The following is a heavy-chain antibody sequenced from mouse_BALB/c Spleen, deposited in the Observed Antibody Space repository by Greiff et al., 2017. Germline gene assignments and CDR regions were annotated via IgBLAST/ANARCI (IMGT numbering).Heavy chain of an antibody. CDR2: IFPGDGST. V-gene: IGHV1-85*01. CDR1: GYTFTSYD. D-gene: IGHD1-1*01. Sequence: QVQLQQSGAELVKPGASVKLSCKASGYTFTSYDINWVRQRPEQGLEWIGWIFPGDGSTKYNEKFKGKATLTTDKSSSTAYMQLSRLTSEDSAVYYCASLITTVVEGAYWGQGTLVTVSA. J-gene: IGHJ3*01. CDR3: ASLITTVVEGAY.